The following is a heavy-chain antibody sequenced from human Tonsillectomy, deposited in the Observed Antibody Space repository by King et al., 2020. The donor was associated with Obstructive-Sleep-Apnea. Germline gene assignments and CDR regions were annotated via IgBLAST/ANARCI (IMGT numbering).Heavy chain of an antibody. J-gene: IGHJ6*02. D-gene: IGHD3-10*01. CDR1: GFTFSSYW. V-gene: IGHV3-74*01. CDR2: INSDGSST. CDR3: AVLGSHSPPTNYYYYGMDV. Sequence: VQLVESGGGLVQPGGSLRLSCAASGFTFSSYWMHWVRQAPGKGLVWVSRINSDGSSTSYADSVKGRFTISRDNAKNTLYLQMNSLRAEDTAVYYCAVLGSHSPPTNYYYYGMDVWGQGTTVTVSS.